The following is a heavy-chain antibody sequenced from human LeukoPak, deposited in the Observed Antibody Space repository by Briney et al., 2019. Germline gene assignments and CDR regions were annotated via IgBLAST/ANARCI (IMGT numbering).Heavy chain of an antibody. CDR3: AKRHSSSPLGRYYYYYGMDV. Sequence: GGSLRLSCAASGFTFSSYSMNWVRQAPGKGLEWVSSISSSSSYIYYADSVKGRFTISRDNSKNTLYLQMNSLRAEDTAVYYCAKRHSSSPLGRYYYYYGMDVWGQGTTVTVSS. CDR2: ISSSSSYI. J-gene: IGHJ6*02. CDR1: GFTFSSYS. D-gene: IGHD6-6*01. V-gene: IGHV3-21*04.